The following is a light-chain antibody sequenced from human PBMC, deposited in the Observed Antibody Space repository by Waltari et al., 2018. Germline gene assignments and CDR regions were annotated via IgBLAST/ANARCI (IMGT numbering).Light chain of an antibody. CDR2: KEP. J-gene: IGLJ2*01. Sequence: SYELTQPPSVSVSPGQTARITCSGDALPKQYAFWYQQKAGQAPVLVTYKEPERPPGIPDRFSGSSSGTTVTLTISGVQAEDEADYYCQSGDSTSTHVVFGGGTKLTVL. CDR1: ALPKQY. CDR3: QSGDSTSTHVV. V-gene: IGLV3-25*03.